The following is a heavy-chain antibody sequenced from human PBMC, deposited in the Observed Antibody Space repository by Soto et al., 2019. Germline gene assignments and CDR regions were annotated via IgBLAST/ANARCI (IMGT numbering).Heavy chain of an antibody. CDR1: GYTFTSYG. Sequence: ASVKVSCKASGYTFTSYGISWVRQAPGQGLEWMGWISAYNGNTNYAQKLQGRVTMTTDTSTSTAYMELRSLRSDDTAVYYCARDRSIAVGDPYNWFYPWGQGTLVTVSS. D-gene: IGHD6-19*01. V-gene: IGHV1-18*04. CDR2: ISAYNGNT. CDR3: ARDRSIAVGDPYNWFYP. J-gene: IGHJ5*02.